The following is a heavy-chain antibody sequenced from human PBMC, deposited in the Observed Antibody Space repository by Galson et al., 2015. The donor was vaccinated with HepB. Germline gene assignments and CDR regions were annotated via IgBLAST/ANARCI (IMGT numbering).Heavy chain of an antibody. CDR3: ARGLGYSYAS. CDR1: GFSFSNYW. Sequence: SLRLSCAASGFSFSNYWMTWVRQPPGKGLEWVANIKQDGTEKYYVDSAKGRFTISRDNAKNSLYLQMNSLRAEDTAVYYCARGLGYSYASWGQGTLVTVSS. J-gene: IGHJ5*02. CDR2: IKQDGTEK. V-gene: IGHV3-7*03. D-gene: IGHD5-18*01.